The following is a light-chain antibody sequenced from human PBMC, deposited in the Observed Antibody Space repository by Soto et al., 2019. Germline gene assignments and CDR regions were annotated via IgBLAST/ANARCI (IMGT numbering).Light chain of an antibody. Sequence: QSVPTQPPSASGTPGQRVTISCSGSSSNIGSNTVNWYQQVPRTAPKLLIYSNNQRPSGVPDRFSGSKSGTSVSLAISGLQSEDEADYYCAAWDDSLNGVVLGGGTKLTVL. CDR2: SNN. V-gene: IGLV1-44*01. J-gene: IGLJ2*01. CDR1: SSNIGSNT. CDR3: AAWDDSLNGVV.